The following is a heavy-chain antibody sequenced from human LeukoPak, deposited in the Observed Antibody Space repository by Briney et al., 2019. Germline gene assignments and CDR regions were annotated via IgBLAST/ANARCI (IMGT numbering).Heavy chain of an antibody. V-gene: IGHV1-8*01. J-gene: IGHJ4*02. CDR2: MSPNSGDT. CDR3: ARGRGSYSLDY. Sequence: VASVKVSCKASGYTFASYDFNWVRQATGQRPEWMGWMSPNSGDTGYAQKFQDRVTMTRNTSISTAYMELSSLRSDDTAVYYCARGRGSYSLDYWGQGTLVTVPS. CDR1: GYTFASYD. D-gene: IGHD1-26*01.